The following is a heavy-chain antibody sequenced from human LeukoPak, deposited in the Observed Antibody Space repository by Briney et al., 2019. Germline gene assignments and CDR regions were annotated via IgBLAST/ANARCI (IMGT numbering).Heavy chain of an antibody. V-gene: IGHV3-30*03. CDR1: GFTFSSYG. Sequence: GSLRLSCAASGFTFSSYGIHWVRQDPGKGLEWVAVISYDGSNKYYADSVKGRFTISRDNAKNTVYLQMNSLRAEDTAVYYCARGASGSYYVDYWGQGILVTVSS. D-gene: IGHD1-26*01. J-gene: IGHJ4*02. CDR2: ISYDGSNK. CDR3: ARGASGSYYVDY.